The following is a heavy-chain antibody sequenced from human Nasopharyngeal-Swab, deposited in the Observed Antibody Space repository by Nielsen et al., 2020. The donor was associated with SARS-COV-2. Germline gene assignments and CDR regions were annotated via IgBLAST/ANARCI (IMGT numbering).Heavy chain of an antibody. V-gene: IGHV3-74*01. CDR1: GLTFSNCW. CDR2: INSDGSRT. J-gene: IGHJ4*02. Sequence: GESLKISCAVSGLTFSNCWIHWVRQAPGKGLVWVSRINSDGSRTGYADSVKGRFTISRDNAKNTVYLQMNSLRAEDTAVYYCARDFDKTGDWGQGTLVTVSS. D-gene: IGHD7-27*01. CDR3: ARDFDKTGD.